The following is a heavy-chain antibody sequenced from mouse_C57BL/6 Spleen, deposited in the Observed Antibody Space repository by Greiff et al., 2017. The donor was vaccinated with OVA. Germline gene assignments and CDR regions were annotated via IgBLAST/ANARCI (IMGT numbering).Heavy chain of an antibody. Sequence: EVQLMESGGGLVKPGGSLKLSCAASGFTFSDYGMHWVRQAPEQGLEWVAYISSGSSTIYYADTVKGRFTISRDNAKNTLFLQMTSLRSEDTAMYYCARGGYYHAMDYWGQGTSVTVSS. CDR3: ARGGYYHAMDY. CDR1: GFTFSDYG. J-gene: IGHJ4*01. CDR2: ISSGSSTI. D-gene: IGHD2-2*01. V-gene: IGHV5-17*01.